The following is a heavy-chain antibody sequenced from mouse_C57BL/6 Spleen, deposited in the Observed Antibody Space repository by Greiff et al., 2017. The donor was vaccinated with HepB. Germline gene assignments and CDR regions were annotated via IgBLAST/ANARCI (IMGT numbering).Heavy chain of an antibody. CDR1: GYTFTSYW. J-gene: IGHJ2*01. V-gene: IGHV1-50*01. CDR2: IDPSDSYT. D-gene: IGHD1-1*01. CDR3: AGYGSSLDY. Sequence: QVQLQQSGAELVKPGASVKLSCKASGYTFTSYWMQWVKQRPGQGLEWIGEIDPSDSYTNYNQKFKGKATLTVDTSSSTAYMQLSSLTSEDSAVYYCAGYGSSLDYWGQGTTLTVSS.